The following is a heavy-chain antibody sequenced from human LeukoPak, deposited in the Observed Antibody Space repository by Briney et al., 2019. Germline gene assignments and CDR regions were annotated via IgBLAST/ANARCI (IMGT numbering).Heavy chain of an antibody. CDR2: IYYSGST. CDR3: ARVDPDRSSTLVVFDY. Sequence: KPSETLSLTCTVSGGSISSYYWSWIRQPPGKGLEWIGYIYYSGSTNYNPSLKSRVTISVDASKNQFSLKLSSVTAADTAVYYCARVDPDRSSTLVVFDYWGQGTLVTVSS. J-gene: IGHJ4*02. V-gene: IGHV4-59*01. CDR1: GGSISSYY. D-gene: IGHD6-6*01.